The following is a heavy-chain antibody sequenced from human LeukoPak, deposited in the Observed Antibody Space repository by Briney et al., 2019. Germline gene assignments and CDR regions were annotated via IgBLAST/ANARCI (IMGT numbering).Heavy chain of an antibody. D-gene: IGHD2-2*01. J-gene: IGHJ5*02. CDR2: IYSGGST. Sequence: GGSLRLSCVASGLKVSDNYMSWVRQAPGKGLEWVSVIYSGGSTYYADSVKGRFTSSRDNSKNTLYLQMNSLRVEDTAVYYCARADCSGSTCYLRRSWFDPWGQGTLVTVSS. CDR3: ARADCSGSTCYLRRSWFDP. CDR1: GLKVSDNY. V-gene: IGHV3-53*01.